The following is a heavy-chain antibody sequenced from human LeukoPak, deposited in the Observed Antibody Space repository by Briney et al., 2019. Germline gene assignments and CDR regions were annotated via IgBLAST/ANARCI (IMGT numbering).Heavy chain of an antibody. Sequence: PGGSLRLSCAASGFTFSTYGMNWVRQAPGKGLEWVSGISPSGDITYYADSVMGRFSISRDNPKSTVSLQMSSLRAEDTALYYCAKPFGFLEWLYGGYFDSWGQGTLVTVSS. CDR2: ISPSGDIT. CDR1: GFTFSTYG. V-gene: IGHV3-23*01. J-gene: IGHJ4*02. D-gene: IGHD3-3*01. CDR3: AKPFGFLEWLYGGYFDS.